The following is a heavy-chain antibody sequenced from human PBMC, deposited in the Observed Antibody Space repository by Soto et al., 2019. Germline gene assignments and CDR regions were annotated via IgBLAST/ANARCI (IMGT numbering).Heavy chain of an antibody. CDR2: INYNGIK. CDR3: ARARGARGVITPFYYYGMDV. J-gene: IGHJ6*02. D-gene: IGHD3-10*01. CDR1: GDSISTYY. Sequence: QVQLQESGPGLVKPSETLSLTCTVSGDSISTYYWSWIRQSPGKGLEWIGYINYNGIKNFNPSLKSRVTISLATSKNQLSLKLTSVTAADTAVYYCARARGARGVITPFYYYGMDVWGQGTTVTVSS. V-gene: IGHV4-59*01.